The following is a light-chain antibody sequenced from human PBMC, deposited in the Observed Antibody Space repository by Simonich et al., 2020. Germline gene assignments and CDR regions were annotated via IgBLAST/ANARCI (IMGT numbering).Light chain of an antibody. CDR3: QQYGSSPPYT. V-gene: IGKV3-20*01. Sequence: EIVMTQSPATLSVSPGERATLSCRASQSVSSNLALYQQKPGQAPRLLIYGASSRATGIPDRFSGSGSGTDFTLTISRLEPEDFAVYYCQQYGSSPPYTFGQWTKLEIK. CDR2: GAS. CDR1: QSVSSN. J-gene: IGKJ2*01.